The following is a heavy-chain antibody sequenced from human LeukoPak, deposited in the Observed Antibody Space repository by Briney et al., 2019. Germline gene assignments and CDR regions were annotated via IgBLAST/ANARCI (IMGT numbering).Heavy chain of an antibody. CDR3: ARGLTYYDFWSGHHPGSYYMDV. Sequence: SETLSLTCAVSGYSISSGYYWGWIRQPPGKGLEWIGSIYHSGSTYYNPPLKSRVTISVDTSKNQFSLKLSSVTAADTAVYYCARGLTYYDFWSGHHPGSYYMDVWGKGTTVTVSS. J-gene: IGHJ6*03. CDR2: IYHSGST. V-gene: IGHV4-38-2*01. D-gene: IGHD3-3*01. CDR1: GYSISSGYY.